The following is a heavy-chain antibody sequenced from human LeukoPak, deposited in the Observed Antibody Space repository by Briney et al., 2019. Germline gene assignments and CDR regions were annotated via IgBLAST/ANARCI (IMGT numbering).Heavy chain of an antibody. V-gene: IGHV3-48*01. CDR2: ISFSGSTI. CDR3: ARAPFDY. J-gene: IGHJ4*02. CDR1: GFTFSSYS. Sequence: HSGGSLRLSCAASGFTFSSYSMNWVRQAPGKGLEWVSYISFSGSTIYYADSVKGRFIISRDSAENSLYLQMNSLRAEDTAVYYCARAPFDYWGQGTLVTVSS.